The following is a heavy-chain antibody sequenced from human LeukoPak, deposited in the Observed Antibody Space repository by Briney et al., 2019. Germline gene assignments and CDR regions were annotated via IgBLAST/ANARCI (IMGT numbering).Heavy chain of an antibody. D-gene: IGHD1-7*01. Sequence: GGSLTLTSAGSGFTFSSSGLNWVRQAPGKGLEWVSSITATSSYIYYADSVKGRFTISRDNAKNSLYLQMNSLRAEDTAVYYCARALNWNSTPYFDYWGQGTLVTVSS. J-gene: IGHJ4*02. CDR1: GFTFSSSG. V-gene: IGHV3-21*06. CDR3: ARALNWNSTPYFDY. CDR2: ITATSSYI.